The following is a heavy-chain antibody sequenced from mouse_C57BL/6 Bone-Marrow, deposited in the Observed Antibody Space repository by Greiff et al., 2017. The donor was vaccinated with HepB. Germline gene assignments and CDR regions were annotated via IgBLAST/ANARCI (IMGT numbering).Heavy chain of an antibody. J-gene: IGHJ3*01. CDR1: GYSITSGYY. Sequence: EVKLVESGPGLVKPSQSLSLTCSVTGYSITSGYYWNWIRQFPGNKLEWMGYISYDGSNNYNPSLKNRISITRDTSKNQFFLKLNSVTTEDTATYYCARDRDSSWFAYWGQGTLVTVSA. V-gene: IGHV3-6*01. D-gene: IGHD3-3*01. CDR3: ARDRDSSWFAY. CDR2: ISYDGSN.